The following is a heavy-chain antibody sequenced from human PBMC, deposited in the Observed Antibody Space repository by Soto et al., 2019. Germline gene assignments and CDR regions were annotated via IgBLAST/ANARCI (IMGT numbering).Heavy chain of an antibody. D-gene: IGHD3-22*01. V-gene: IGHV3-74*01. CDR2: IKSDGSGT. CDR3: ARGVGDRYDGNGYLGRH. Sequence: EVQLVESGGGLVQPGESLTLSCAASGFTFSSYWMHWVRQAPGKGLVWVSRIKSDGSGTYYAASVKGRLTISRDNAKNTLYLQMNSLRVEDTAVYFCARGVGDRYDGNGYLGRHWGQGTLVTVSS. CDR1: GFTFSSYW. J-gene: IGHJ4*02.